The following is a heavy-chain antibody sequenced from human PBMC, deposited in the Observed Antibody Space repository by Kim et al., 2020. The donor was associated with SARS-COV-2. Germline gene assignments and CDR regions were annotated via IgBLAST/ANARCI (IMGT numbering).Heavy chain of an antibody. D-gene: IGHD1-26*01. J-gene: IGHJ5*02. CDR3: AREMGAIGP. CDR1: GFTFSSNW. V-gene: IGHV3-74*01. Sequence: GGSLRLSCTASGFTFSSNWMHWVRQAPGRGLVWVSHIISDGRDANYADPVKGRVTISRDNAKNTLYLQMNSLRDDDMAVYYCAREMGAIGPWGQGTLVTVSS. CDR2: IISDGRDA.